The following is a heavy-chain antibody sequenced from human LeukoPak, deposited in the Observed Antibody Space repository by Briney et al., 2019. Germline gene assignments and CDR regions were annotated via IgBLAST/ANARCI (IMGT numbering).Heavy chain of an antibody. V-gene: IGHV4-59*01. Sequence: SETLSLTCTVSNDSINNYYWSWIRQPPGKGLEWIGYIYYSGNTNYNPSLKSRVTISLDTSKDQFSLKLSSVTAADTAVYYCARKYNGYGGWIDYWAQGTLVTVSS. D-gene: IGHD5-12*01. CDR3: ARKYNGYGGWIDY. J-gene: IGHJ4*02. CDR2: IYYSGNT. CDR1: NDSINNYY.